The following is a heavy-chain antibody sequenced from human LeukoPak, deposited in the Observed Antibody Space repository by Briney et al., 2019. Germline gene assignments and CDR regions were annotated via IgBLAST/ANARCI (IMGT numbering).Heavy chain of an antibody. V-gene: IGHV1-24*01. CDR1: GYTLTELS. D-gene: IGHD2-2*01. CDR3: ATTRIVVVPAAIMWDAFDI. J-gene: IGHJ3*02. Sequence: ASVKVSCKVSGYTLTELSMHWVRQAPGKGLEWMGGFDPEDGETIYAQKFRGRVTMTEDTSTDTAYMELSSLRSEDTAVYYCATTRIVVVPAAIMWDAFDIWGQGTMVTVSS. CDR2: FDPEDGET.